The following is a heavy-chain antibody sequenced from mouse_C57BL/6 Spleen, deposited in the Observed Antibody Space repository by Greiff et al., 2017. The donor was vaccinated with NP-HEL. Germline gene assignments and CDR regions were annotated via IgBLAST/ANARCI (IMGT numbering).Heavy chain of an antibody. CDR3: ARYHYDYDGGFAY. V-gene: IGHV1-54*01. J-gene: IGHJ3*01. CDR2: INPGSGGT. CDR1: GYAFTNYL. Sequence: QVQLQQSGAELVRPGTSVKVSCTASGYAFTNYLLEWVKQRPGQGLEWLGVINPGSGGTNYNEKFKGKATLTADKSSSTAYMQLSSLTSEDSAVYVCARYHYDYDGGFAYWGQGTLVTVSA. D-gene: IGHD2-4*01.